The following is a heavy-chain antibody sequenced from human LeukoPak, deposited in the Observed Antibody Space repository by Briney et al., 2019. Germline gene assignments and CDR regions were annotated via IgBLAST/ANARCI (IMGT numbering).Heavy chain of an antibody. D-gene: IGHD3-16*01. CDR3: ARSTVVGGGFDY. CDR2: IYSGGST. V-gene: IGHV3-53*01. CDR1: GFTVSSNYY. J-gene: IGHJ4*02. Sequence: PGGSLRLSCAASGFTVSSNYYMSWVRQAPGKGLEWASVIYSGGSTYYADSVKGRFTISRDNSKNTLFLQMNSLGAEDTAVYYCARSTVVGGGFDYWGQGTLVTVSS.